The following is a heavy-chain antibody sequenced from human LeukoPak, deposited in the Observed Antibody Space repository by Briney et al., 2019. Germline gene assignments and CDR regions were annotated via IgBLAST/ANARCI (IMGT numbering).Heavy chain of an antibody. Sequence: SETLSLTCTVSGDSISTSNSYWGWIRQPPGKGLEWIGYIYYSGSTSYNPSLKSRVTMSVDTSKNQFSLKLSSVTAADTAVYYCARYGAYYYYMDVWGKGTTVTVSS. V-gene: IGHV4-61*05. CDR3: ARYGAYYYYMDV. CDR1: GDSISTSNSY. J-gene: IGHJ6*03. D-gene: IGHD4/OR15-4a*01. CDR2: IYYSGST.